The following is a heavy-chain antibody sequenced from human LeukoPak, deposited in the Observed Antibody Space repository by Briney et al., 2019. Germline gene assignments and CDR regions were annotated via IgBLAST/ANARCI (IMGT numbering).Heavy chain of an antibody. D-gene: IGHD5-12*01. V-gene: IGHV5-51*01. CDR2: IYPGDSDT. Sequence: GESLKISCKGSGYSFTCYWIGWVRQMPGKGLEWMGIIYPGDSDTRYSPSFQGQVTISADKSISTAYLQWSSLKASDTAMYYCARITRSTSGYDTFDYWGQGTLVTVSS. J-gene: IGHJ4*02. CDR1: GYSFTCYW. CDR3: ARITRSTSGYDTFDY.